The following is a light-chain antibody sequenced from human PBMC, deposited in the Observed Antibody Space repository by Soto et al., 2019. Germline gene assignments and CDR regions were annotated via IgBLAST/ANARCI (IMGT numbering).Light chain of an antibody. CDR3: QQFKSYPLT. CDR2: AAS. CDR1: QDISSH. V-gene: IGKV1-9*01. J-gene: IGKJ4*01. Sequence: DIQLTQSPSFLSASVGDRVTITCRASQDISSHLAWYQQKPGKAPKLLIYAASTLQSGVPSGFSGSGSGTEFTLTISSLQPEDFATYYCQQFKSYPLTFGGVTKVEIK.